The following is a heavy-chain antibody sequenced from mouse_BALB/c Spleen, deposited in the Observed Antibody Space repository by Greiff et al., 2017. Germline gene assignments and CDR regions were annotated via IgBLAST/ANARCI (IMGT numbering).Heavy chain of an antibody. CDR3: ARMYYGNYYAMDY. CDR2: ISCYNGAT. Sequence: LVKTGASVKISCKASGYSFTGYYMHWVKQSHGKSLEWIGYISCYNGATSYNQKFKGKATFTVDTSSSTAYMQFNSLTSEDSAVYYCARMYYGNYYAMDYWGQGTSVTVSS. D-gene: IGHD1-1*01. J-gene: IGHJ4*01. CDR1: GYSFTGYY. V-gene: IGHV1S34*01.